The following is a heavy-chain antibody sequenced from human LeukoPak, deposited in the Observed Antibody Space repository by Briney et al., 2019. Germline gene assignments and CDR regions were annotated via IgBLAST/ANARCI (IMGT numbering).Heavy chain of an antibody. CDR3: ARGPRISVAGTGLDY. CDR2: ISSSGSTI. V-gene: IGHV3-48*04. CDR1: GFTFSTWS. Sequence: PGGSLRLSCAASGFTFSTWSMNWVRQAPGKGLEWVSYISSSGSTIYYADSVKGRFTISRDNAKNSLYLQMNSLRAEDTAVYYCARGPRISVAGTGLDYWGQGTLVTVSS. J-gene: IGHJ4*02. D-gene: IGHD6-19*01.